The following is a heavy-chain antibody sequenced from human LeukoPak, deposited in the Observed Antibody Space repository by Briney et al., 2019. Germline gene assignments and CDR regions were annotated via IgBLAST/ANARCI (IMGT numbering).Heavy chain of an antibody. V-gene: IGHV3-23*01. D-gene: IGHD6-19*01. J-gene: IGHJ1*01. Sequence: GGSLRLSCAASGFTFSSYAVSWVRQAPGKGLEWVSAISGGGGSTYYADSVKGRFTISRDNSKNTLYLQMNSLRTEDTAVYFCAKDRGSGWYRPEYFQHWGQGTLVTVSS. CDR2: ISGGGGST. CDR1: GFTFSSYA. CDR3: AKDRGSGWYRPEYFQH.